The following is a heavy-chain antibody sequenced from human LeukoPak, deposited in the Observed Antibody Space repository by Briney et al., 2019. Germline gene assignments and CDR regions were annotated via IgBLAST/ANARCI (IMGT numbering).Heavy chain of an antibody. CDR3: ARGSTESGGSALYYYYYMDV. D-gene: IGHD2-15*01. CDR2: IIPILGIA. V-gene: IGHV1-69*04. J-gene: IGHJ6*03. CDR1: GGTFSSYA. Sequence: ASLKLSCKASGGTFSSYAISWVRQAPGQGLEWMGRIIPILGIANYAQKFQGRVTITADKSTSTAYMELSSLRSEDTAVYYCARGSTESGGSALYYYYYMDVWGKGTTVTVSS.